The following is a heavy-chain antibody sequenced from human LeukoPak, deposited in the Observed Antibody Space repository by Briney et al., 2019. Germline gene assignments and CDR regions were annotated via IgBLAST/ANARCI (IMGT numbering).Heavy chain of an antibody. Sequence: SQTLSLTCAISGDSVSNNSAAWNWIRQSPSRGLEWLGRTYYRSKWYNDYAVSVRSRITVNPDTSKNQFSLQLNSVTAADTAVYYCARHGKAEELYDFWRLALGAHFDYWGQGTLVTVSS. CDR3: ARHGKAEELYDFWRLALGAHFDY. CDR2: TYYRSKWYN. CDR1: GDSVSNNSAA. D-gene: IGHD3-3*01. V-gene: IGHV6-1*01. J-gene: IGHJ4*02.